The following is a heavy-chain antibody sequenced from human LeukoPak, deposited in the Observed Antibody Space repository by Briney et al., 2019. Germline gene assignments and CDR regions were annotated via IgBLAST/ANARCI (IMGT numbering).Heavy chain of an antibody. D-gene: IGHD4/OR15-4a*01. CDR3: ARDRRGAISIFDY. J-gene: IGHJ4*02. CDR1: GFTFSSYS. V-gene: IGHV3-21*01. CDR2: ISSSSSYI. Sequence: GGSLRLSCAASGFTFSSYSMNWVRQAPGKGLEWVSSISSSSSYIYYADSVKGRFTISRDNAKNSLYLQMNSLRAEDTAVYYCARDRRGAISIFDYWGQGTLVTVSS.